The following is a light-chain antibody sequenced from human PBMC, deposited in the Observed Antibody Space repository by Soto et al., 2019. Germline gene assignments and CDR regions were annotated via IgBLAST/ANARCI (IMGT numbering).Light chain of an antibody. CDR3: QSYDSSLSVWV. V-gene: IGLV1-40*01. CDR1: SSNIGAGYD. CDR2: GNN. Sequence: QSVLTQPPSVSGAPGQRVTISYTGSSSNIGAGYDVHWYHQLPGTAPKLLIYGNNNRPSGVPDRFSGSRSGTSASLAITGLQAEDEADYYCQSYDSSLSVWVFGGGTQLTVL. J-gene: IGLJ3*02.